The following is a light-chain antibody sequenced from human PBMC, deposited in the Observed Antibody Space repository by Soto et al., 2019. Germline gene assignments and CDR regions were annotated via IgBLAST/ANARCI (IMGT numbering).Light chain of an antibody. V-gene: IGKV1-12*01. CDR1: QRVDTW. CDR2: TAS. CDR3: QQAKGFST. Sequence: DIQMTQSPSFISASVGDSVTITCRASQRVDTWFAWYQQRPGRAPKLLIHTASTLLSGVSSRFSASGSGTHFTLTITDLVPEDLATYYCQQAKGFSTFGEGTKVE. J-gene: IGKJ4*01.